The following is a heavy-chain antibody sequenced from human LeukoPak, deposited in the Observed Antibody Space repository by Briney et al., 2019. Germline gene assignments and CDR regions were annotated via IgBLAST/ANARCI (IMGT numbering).Heavy chain of an antibody. CDR2: IYYSGTT. D-gene: IGHD6-13*01. V-gene: IGHV4-59*01. CDR3: ARGVYIAAAQYGY. Sequence: SSETLSLPCTVSGGSISSYCWSWIRPPPGKGLGWIGYIYYSGTTNYNPSLKSRVTISVDTSKNQFSLKLSSVTAADTAVYYCARGVYIAAAQYGYWGQGTLVTVSS. CDR1: GGSISSYC. J-gene: IGHJ4*02.